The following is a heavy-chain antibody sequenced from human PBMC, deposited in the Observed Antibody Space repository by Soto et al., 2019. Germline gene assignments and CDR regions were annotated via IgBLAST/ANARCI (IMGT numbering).Heavy chain of an antibody. CDR3: ARDRSSGYYYYYGMDV. V-gene: IGHV1-18*04. D-gene: IGHD6-6*01. Sequence: QVQLVQSGAEVKKPGASVKVSCKASGYTFTSYGISWVRQAPGQGLEWMGWISAYNGNTNYAQKLPGRVTMTTDTSTSTAYMELRSLRSDDTAVYYCARDRSSGYYYYYGMDVWGQGTTVTVSS. CDR2: ISAYNGNT. J-gene: IGHJ6*02. CDR1: GYTFTSYG.